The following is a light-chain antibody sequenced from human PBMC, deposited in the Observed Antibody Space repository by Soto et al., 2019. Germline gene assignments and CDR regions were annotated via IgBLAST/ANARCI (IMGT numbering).Light chain of an antibody. Sequence: QLVLTQPASVSASPGQSITISCTGTSSDVGTYNLVSWYQQHPGKAPKLIIYEVTRRPSGISNRFSGSKSGNTASLTVSGLQAEDEADYYCCSYAGSATYVVFGGGTKLTVL. CDR1: SSDVGTYNL. J-gene: IGLJ2*01. V-gene: IGLV2-23*02. CDR3: CSYAGSATYVV. CDR2: EVT.